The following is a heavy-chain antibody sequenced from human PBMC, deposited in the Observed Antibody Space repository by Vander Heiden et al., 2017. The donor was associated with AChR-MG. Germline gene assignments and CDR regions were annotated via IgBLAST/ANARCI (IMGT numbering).Heavy chain of an antibody. V-gene: IGHV3-30*18. J-gene: IGHJ4*02. CDR2: ISYDGSNK. CDR3: AKDHGLMVAGTFLAGIDY. Sequence: QVQLVQSGGGVVQPVRSLRLSCAATGFTFSSYGVHGVRQAPGKGLEWVAVISYDGSNKYYADSVKGRFTISRDNSKNTLYLQMNSLRAEDTAVYYCAKDHGLMVAGTFLAGIDYWGQGTLVTVSS. CDR1: GFTFSSYG. D-gene: IGHD6-19*01.